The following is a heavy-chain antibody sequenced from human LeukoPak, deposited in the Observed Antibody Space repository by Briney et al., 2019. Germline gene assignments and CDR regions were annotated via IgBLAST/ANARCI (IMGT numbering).Heavy chain of an antibody. CDR3: ARERGHFDY. J-gene: IGHJ4*02. CDR1: GFTFSDHY. CDR2: ISSSSSYI. Sequence: GGSLRLSCAASGFTFSDHYMDWVRQAPGKGLEWVSSISSSSSYIYYADSVKGRFTISRDNAKNSLYLQMNSLRAEDTAVYYCARERGHFDYWGQGTLVTVSS. V-gene: IGHV3-21*01.